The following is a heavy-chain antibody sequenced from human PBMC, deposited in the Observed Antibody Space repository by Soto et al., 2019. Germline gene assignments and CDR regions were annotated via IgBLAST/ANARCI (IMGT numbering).Heavy chain of an antibody. J-gene: IGHJ4*02. D-gene: IGHD2-15*01. Sequence: EVQLVEFGGGLVQPGGSLRLSCSASGFIFSESTIYWVRQVPGKGLEAISAVSTSGRSTYYADSVKDRFTISRDNSKNTLFLQMGSLRPEDTAIYYCVKQAHGLDGVAFDYWGQGTQVTVAS. CDR1: GFIFSEST. V-gene: IGHV3-64D*06. CDR3: VKQAHGLDGVAFDY. CDR2: VSTSGRST.